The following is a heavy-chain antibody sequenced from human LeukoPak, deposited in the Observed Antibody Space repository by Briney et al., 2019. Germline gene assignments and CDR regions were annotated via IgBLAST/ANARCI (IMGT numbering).Heavy chain of an antibody. CDR1: GGSISSGSYY. D-gene: IGHD3-22*01. Sequence: SQTLSLTCTVSGGSISSGSYYWSWIRQPAGKGLEWIGRIYTSGSTNYNPSLKSRVTISVDTSKNRFSLKLSSVAAADTAVYYCALEHLPDYYDSSGYYYSFDYWGQGTLVTVSS. CDR2: IYTSGST. J-gene: IGHJ4*02. V-gene: IGHV4-61*02. CDR3: ALEHLPDYYDSSGYYYSFDY.